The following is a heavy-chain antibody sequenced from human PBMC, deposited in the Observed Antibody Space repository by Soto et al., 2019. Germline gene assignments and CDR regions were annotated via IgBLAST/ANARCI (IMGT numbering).Heavy chain of an antibody. Sequence: QLQLQESGSGLVKPSQTLSLTCAVSGGSISSGGYSWSWLRQPPGKGLEWIGYIYHSGSNYYNASLKSRGTMSVDRTKNQLSLKLSAATAADTAVYYCVREGSSGGWYFDLWGRGTLVTVSS. CDR3: VREGSSGGWYFDL. D-gene: IGHD2-15*01. J-gene: IGHJ2*01. CDR2: IYHSGSN. V-gene: IGHV4-30-2*01. CDR1: GGSISSGGYS.